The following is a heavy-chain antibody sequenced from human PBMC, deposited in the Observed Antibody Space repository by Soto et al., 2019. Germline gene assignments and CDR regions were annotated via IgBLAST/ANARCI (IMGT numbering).Heavy chain of an antibody. CDR1: GFAFNSYA. CDR2: MSYDRKTQ. Sequence: HVQLVESGGGLVQHGMSLRRPCAASGFAFNSYALHWVRQAPGKGLEWVAIMSYDRKTQYYADSVKGRFTISKDISKNKLVLHMNSLRPEDTASYYCSTALGALSPESFDYWGQGILVTVS. D-gene: IGHD3-16*02. J-gene: IGHJ4*02. CDR3: STALGALSPESFDY. V-gene: IGHV3-30*03.